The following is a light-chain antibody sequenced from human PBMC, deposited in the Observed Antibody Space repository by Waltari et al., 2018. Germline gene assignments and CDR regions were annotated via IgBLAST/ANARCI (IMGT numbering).Light chain of an antibody. Sequence: DIVMTQSPLSLPVTPGEVASISCRSSQSLLHNIGYDYLDWYLQKPGQSPHLLIYLGSNRASGVPDRFSGSGSGTDFTLKISRVEAEDVGVYYCMQALQTPISFGQGTKLEIK. V-gene: IGKV2-28*01. CDR3: MQALQTPIS. CDR1: QSLLHNIGYDY. CDR2: LGS. J-gene: IGKJ2*03.